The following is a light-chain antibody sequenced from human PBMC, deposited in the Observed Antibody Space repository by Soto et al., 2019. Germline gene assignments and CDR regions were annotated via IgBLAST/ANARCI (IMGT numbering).Light chain of an antibody. V-gene: IGLV2-14*02. Sequence: QSALTQPASVSGSPGQSITISCTGTSSDVGSYNLVSWYQQHPGKAPKLMIYDVSNRPSGVSNRFSGSKSGNTASLTISGLQAEDEADYSCSSYTSSSTRVFGTGTKVPVL. CDR1: SSDVGSYNL. J-gene: IGLJ1*01. CDR3: SSYTSSSTRV. CDR2: DVS.